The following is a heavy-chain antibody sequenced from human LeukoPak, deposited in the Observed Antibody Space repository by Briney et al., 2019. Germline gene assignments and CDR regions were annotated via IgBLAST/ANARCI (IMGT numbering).Heavy chain of an antibody. Sequence: GGSLRLSCAASGFTVSSNYMNWVRQAPGKGLEWVSVLYSGGSTYYADSVKGRFTISRDNSKNTLYLQMSSLGAEDTAVYYCAREAFYGSESYFHYWGQGTLVTVSS. V-gene: IGHV3-53*01. CDR2: LYSGGST. CDR1: GFTVSSNY. D-gene: IGHD3-10*01. CDR3: AREAFYGSESYFHY. J-gene: IGHJ4*02.